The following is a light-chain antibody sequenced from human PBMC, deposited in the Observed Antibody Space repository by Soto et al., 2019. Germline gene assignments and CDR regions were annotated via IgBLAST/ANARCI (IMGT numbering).Light chain of an antibody. J-gene: IGKJ5*01. CDR1: QGISRV. CDR3: QQAYSFPIT. CDR2: AAS. V-gene: IGKV1-12*01. Sequence: IHVSQSPASVSASVGDRVTITCRASQGISRVLGWYQQKPGKAPKILIFAASSLQSGVPSRFSGSGSGTNFTLTISNLQPEDFATYYCQQAYSFPITFGQGTRLEIK.